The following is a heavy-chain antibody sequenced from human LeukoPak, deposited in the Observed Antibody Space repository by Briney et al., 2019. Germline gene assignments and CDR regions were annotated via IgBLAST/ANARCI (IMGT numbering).Heavy chain of an antibody. CDR2: IYHSGST. CDR1: GGSISSSSYY. V-gene: IGHV4-39*07. J-gene: IGHJ4*02. Sequence: SETLSLTCTVSGGSISSSSYYWGWIRQPPGKGLEWIGEIYHSGSTNYNPSLKSRVTISVDKSKNQFSLKLSSVTAADTAVYYCARGRRYWGQGTLVTVSS. CDR3: ARGRRY.